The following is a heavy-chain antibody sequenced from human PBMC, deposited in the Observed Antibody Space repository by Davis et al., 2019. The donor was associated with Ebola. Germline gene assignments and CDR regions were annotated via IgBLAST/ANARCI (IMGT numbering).Heavy chain of an antibody. CDR1: GFTFSSYW. V-gene: IGHV3-7*01. CDR2: IKQDGSEK. Sequence: GESLKISCAASGFTFSSYWMSWVRQAPGKGLEWVANIKQDGSEKYYVDSVKGRFTISRDNAKNSLYLQMNSLRAEDTAVYYCARVDYSSSWPTWEYFQHWGQGTLVTVSS. D-gene: IGHD6-13*01. CDR3: ARVDYSSSWPTWEYFQH. J-gene: IGHJ1*01.